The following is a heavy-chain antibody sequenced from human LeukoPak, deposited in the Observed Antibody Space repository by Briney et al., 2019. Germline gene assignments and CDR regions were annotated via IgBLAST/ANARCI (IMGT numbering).Heavy chain of an antibody. Sequence: SETLSLTCTVSGGSISSGGYYWSWIRQPPGKGLEWIGYIYHSGSTYYNPSLKSRVTISVDTSKNQFSLNLSSVTAADTAVFHCARHPGSSWYVHWYFDLWGRGTLVTVSS. CDR1: GGSISSGGYY. CDR3: ARHPGSSWYVHWYFDL. D-gene: IGHD6-13*01. J-gene: IGHJ2*01. V-gene: IGHV4-30-2*03. CDR2: IYHSGST.